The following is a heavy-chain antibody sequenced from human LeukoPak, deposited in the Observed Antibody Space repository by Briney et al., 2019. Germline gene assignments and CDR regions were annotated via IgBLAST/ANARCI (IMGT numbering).Heavy chain of an antibody. CDR1: GFTLSSYA. J-gene: IGHJ4*02. V-gene: IGHV3-23*01. Sequence: GGSLRLSCAPSGFTLSSYAMSWVRQAPGKGLEWVSAISGSGGSTYYADSVKGRFTISRDNSKNTLYLQMNSLRAEDTAVYYCAKGSWDIVVVPAAIEFDYWGQGTLVTVSS. CDR2: ISGSGGST. D-gene: IGHD2-2*01. CDR3: AKGSWDIVVVPAAIEFDY.